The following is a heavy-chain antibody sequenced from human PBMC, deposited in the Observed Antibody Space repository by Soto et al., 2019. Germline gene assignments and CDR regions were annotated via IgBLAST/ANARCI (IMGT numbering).Heavy chain of an antibody. CDR1: SGSISSSNW. J-gene: IGHJ6*03. Sequence: SETLSLTCAVSSGSISSSNWWSWVRQPPGKGLEWIGEIYHSGSTNYNPSLKSRVTISVDKSKNQFSLKLSSVTAADTAVYYCARGSKGRYFDWLQPRDYYMDVWGKGTTVTVSS. CDR2: IYHSGST. CDR3: ARGSKGRYFDWLQPRDYYMDV. V-gene: IGHV4-4*02. D-gene: IGHD3-9*01.